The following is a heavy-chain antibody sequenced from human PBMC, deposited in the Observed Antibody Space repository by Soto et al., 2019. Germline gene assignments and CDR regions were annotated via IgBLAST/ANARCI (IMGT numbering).Heavy chain of an antibody. CDR1: GYTFTGYY. CDR2: INPNSGGT. D-gene: IGHD6-19*01. V-gene: IGHV1-2*04. Sequence: ASVKVSCKASGYTFTGYYMRWVRQAPGQGLEWMGWINPNSGGTNYAQKFQGWVTMTRDTSISTAYMELSRLRSDDTAVYYCARFLIEVAAPGMDVWGQGTTVTVSS. J-gene: IGHJ6*02. CDR3: ARFLIEVAAPGMDV.